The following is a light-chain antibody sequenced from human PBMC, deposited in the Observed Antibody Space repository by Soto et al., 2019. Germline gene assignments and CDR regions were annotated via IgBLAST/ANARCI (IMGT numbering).Light chain of an antibody. Sequence: VVLTQSPATLSLSPGERATLSCRASQTVSNYLLWYQQKPGQAPRLLIYDASNRATGIPARFSGSGSETDFTLTISSLEPEDVAVYYCQQRMNWPLTLGQGTRLEIK. V-gene: IGKV3-11*01. J-gene: IGKJ5*01. CDR2: DAS. CDR1: QTVSNY. CDR3: QQRMNWPLT.